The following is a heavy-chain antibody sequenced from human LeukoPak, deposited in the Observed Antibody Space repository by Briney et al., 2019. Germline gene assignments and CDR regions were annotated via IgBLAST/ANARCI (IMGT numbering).Heavy chain of an antibody. D-gene: IGHD3-10*01. CDR3: ARGHMLLWFGELLAPGAFDI. J-gene: IGHJ3*02. CDR2: INPSGDST. CDR1: GYTFTSYY. Sequence: ASVKVSCKASGYTFTSYYMHWVRQAPGQGLEWSGIINPSGDSTSYAQKFQGRVTMTRDTSTSTVYMELSSLRSEDTAVYYCARGHMLLWFGELLAPGAFDIWGQGTMVTVSS. V-gene: IGHV1-46*01.